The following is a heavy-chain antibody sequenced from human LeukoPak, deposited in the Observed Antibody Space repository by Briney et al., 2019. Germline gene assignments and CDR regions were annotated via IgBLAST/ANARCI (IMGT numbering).Heavy chain of an antibody. Sequence: SDPLSLTCTVSGGSMSSYYWSWLRQPTGKGLEWIGYIYYSGTTNYNPSLKSRVAISVDTSKNQFSLKLRSVTAADTAVYYCVRDKGDVTSASAESFDYWGQGTLVTVSS. J-gene: IGHJ4*02. CDR2: IYYSGTT. D-gene: IGHD4-17*01. CDR1: GGSMSSYY. V-gene: IGHV4-59*01. CDR3: VRDKGDVTSASAESFDY.